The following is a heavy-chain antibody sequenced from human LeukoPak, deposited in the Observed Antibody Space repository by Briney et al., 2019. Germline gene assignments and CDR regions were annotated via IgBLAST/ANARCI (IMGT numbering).Heavy chain of an antibody. CDR3: ARAPMVGPTRVDF. J-gene: IGHJ4*02. V-gene: IGHV1-2*02. CDR1: GYTFTGYY. CDR2: INPNTGGT. Sequence: ASVKVSCKASGYTFTGYYMHWVRQAPGQGLEWMGWINPNTGGTNYAQKFQGGVTMTRDTSITTAYMELSGLRSDDTAVYYCARAPMVGPTRVDFWGQGTLVTVSS. D-gene: IGHD1-26*01.